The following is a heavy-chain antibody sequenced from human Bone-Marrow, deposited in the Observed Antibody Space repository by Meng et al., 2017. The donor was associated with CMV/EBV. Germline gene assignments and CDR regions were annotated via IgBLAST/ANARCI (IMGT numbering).Heavy chain of an antibody. J-gene: IGHJ6*02. V-gene: IGHV1-46*01. CDR3: ARDLVSSYDFWSGYYIWSESGTKVNGMDV. CDR1: GYTFTSYY. D-gene: IGHD3-3*01. CDR2: INPSGGST. Sequence: ASVKVSCKASGYTFTSYYMHWVRQAPGQGLEWMGIINPSGGSTSYAQKFQGRVTMTRDTSTSTVYMELSSLRSEDTAVYYCARDLVSSYDFWSGYYIWSESGTKVNGMDVWVQGTTVTVSS.